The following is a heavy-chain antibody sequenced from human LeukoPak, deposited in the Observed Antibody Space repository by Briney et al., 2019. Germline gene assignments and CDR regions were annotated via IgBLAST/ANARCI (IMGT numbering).Heavy chain of an antibody. CDR2: IDSDGSTT. D-gene: IGHD2-15*01. CDR3: VRDRDCSGGSCYMDY. V-gene: IGHV3-74*03. Sequence: PGGSLRLSCAASGFTFSNCWMHWVRQAPGKGLEWVSRIDSDGSTTKYADSVKGRFTISRDNAKNTVYLQMNSLGAEDSAVYYCVRDRDCSGGSCYMDYWGQGTLVTVSS. J-gene: IGHJ4*02. CDR1: GFTFSNCW.